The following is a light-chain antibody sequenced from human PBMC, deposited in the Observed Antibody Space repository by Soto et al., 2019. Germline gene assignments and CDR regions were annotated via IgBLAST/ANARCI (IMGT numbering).Light chain of an antibody. J-gene: IGKJ3*01. Sequence: ELVLTQSLATRSVYPGERTTLSCRASQSVTSNHVAWYQQKPGQAPSLLIYGVSSRATGIPDRFSGSGSGTDFTLTISRVEPEDFAVYYCQHFGNSLFTFGPGT. CDR2: GVS. CDR1: QSVTSNH. CDR3: QHFGNSLFT. V-gene: IGKV3-20*01.